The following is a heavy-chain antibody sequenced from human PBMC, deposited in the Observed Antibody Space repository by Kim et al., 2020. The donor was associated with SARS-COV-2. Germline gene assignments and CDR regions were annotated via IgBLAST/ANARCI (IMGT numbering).Heavy chain of an antibody. CDR3: TSIFEY. J-gene: IGHJ4*02. Sequence: HGGSRYYADSVKGRFTTSRDNANNMVYLQRNSLGVDDTAIYYCTSIFEYWGQGALVTVSS. D-gene: IGHD3-3*02. V-gene: IGHV3-74*01. CDR2: HGGSR.